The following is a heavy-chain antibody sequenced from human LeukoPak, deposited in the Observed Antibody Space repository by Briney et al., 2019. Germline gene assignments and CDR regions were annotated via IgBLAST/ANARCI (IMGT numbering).Heavy chain of an antibody. J-gene: IGHJ4*02. D-gene: IGHD1-26*01. CDR3: ASGSFQYFDY. Sequence: GWSLRLSCAASGFTFSSYSMNWVRQAPGKGLEWVSSISSSSSYIYYADSVKGRFTISRDNAKNSLYLQMNSLRAEDTAVYYCASGSFQYFDYWGQGTLVTVSS. CDR2: ISSSSSYI. V-gene: IGHV3-21*01. CDR1: GFTFSSYS.